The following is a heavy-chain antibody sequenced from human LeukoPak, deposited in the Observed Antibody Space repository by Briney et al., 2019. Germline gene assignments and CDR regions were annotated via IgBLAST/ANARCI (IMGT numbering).Heavy chain of an antibody. CDR3: AKGDYYDLDY. Sequence: GGSLRLSCAASGFTFSNYGTNWVRQAPGKGLEWVSIITSGVGITYYADSVKGRFTISRDNSRNTLYLQMNSLRAEDTAVYYCAKGDYYDLDYWGQGTLVTVSS. J-gene: IGHJ4*02. V-gene: IGHV3-23*01. D-gene: IGHD3-22*01. CDR2: ITSGVGIT. CDR1: GFTFSNYG.